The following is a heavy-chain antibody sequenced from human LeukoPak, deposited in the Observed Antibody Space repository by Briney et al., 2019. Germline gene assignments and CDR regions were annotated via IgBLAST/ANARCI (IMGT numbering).Heavy chain of an antibody. CDR1: GFTFSSYE. V-gene: IGHV3-48*03. CDR3: AKCGGHRRLRFLEWLPYYMDV. J-gene: IGHJ6*03. D-gene: IGHD3-3*01. CDR2: ISSSGSTI. Sequence: GGSLRLSCAASGFTFSSYEMNWVRQAPGKGLEWVSYISSSGSTIYYADSVKGRFTISRDNAKNSLYLQMNSLRAEDTAVYYCAKCGGHRRLRFLEWLPYYMDVWGKGTTVTVSS.